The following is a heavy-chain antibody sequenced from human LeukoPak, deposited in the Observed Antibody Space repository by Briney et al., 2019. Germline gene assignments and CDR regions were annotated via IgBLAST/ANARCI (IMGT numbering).Heavy chain of an antibody. CDR2: ISSSSSYI. CDR3: ARVLCYYDSSGYYPY. CDR1: GLTFSSYS. J-gene: IGHJ4*02. V-gene: IGHV3-21*01. Sequence: GGSLRLSCAASGLTFSSYSMNWVRQAPGKGLEWVSSISSSSSYIYYADSVKGRFTISRDNAKNSLYLQMNSLRAEDTAVYYCARVLCYYDSSGYYPYWGQGTLVTVSS. D-gene: IGHD3-22*01.